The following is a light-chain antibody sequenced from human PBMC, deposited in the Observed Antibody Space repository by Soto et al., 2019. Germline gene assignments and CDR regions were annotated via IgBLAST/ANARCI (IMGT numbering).Light chain of an antibody. CDR2: SAS. V-gene: IGKV3-20*01. Sequence: IVLTQSPGTLSLSPGERATLSCRASQSVSSSDLAWYQQKPGQAPRLLIYSASSRATGITDRFSGSGSGTDFTLTIRRLETEDFAVDYCQQYDTFEQGTKRES. CDR1: QSVSSSD. CDR3: QQYDT. J-gene: IGKJ2*01.